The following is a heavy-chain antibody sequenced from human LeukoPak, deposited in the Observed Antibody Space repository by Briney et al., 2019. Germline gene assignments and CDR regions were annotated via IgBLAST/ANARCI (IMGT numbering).Heavy chain of an antibody. V-gene: IGHV3-30*02. CDR3: EATVTTDYYYYYYMDV. D-gene: IGHD4-17*01. Sequence: GGSLRLSCAASGFTFSSYGMHWVRQAPGKGLEWVAFIRYDGSNKYYADSVKGRFTISRDNSKNTLYLQMNSLRAEDTAMYYCEATVTTDYYYYYYMDVWGKGTTVTISS. CDR1: GFTFSSYG. CDR2: IRYDGSNK. J-gene: IGHJ6*03.